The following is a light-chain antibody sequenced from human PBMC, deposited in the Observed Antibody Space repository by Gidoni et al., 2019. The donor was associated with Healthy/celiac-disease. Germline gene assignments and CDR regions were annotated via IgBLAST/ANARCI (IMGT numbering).Light chain of an antibody. J-gene: IGKJ1*01. CDR3: QLGT. V-gene: IGKV3-20*01. CDR2: GAS. Sequence: ELVLTQSPGTLSLSPGERATLSCRASQSVSSSYLAWYQQKPGQAPRLLIYGASSRATGIPDRFSGSGSGTDFTLTISRLEPEDFAVYYCQLGTFGQXTKVEIK. CDR1: QSVSSSY.